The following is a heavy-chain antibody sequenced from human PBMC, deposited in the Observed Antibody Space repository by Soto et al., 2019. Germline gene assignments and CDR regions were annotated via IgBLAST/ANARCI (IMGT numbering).Heavy chain of an antibody. CDR2: IYYSGST. CDR3: ARHYSSGSRNWFDP. J-gene: IGHJ5*02. Sequence: PSETLSLTCSVSGGSINSSSYFWGWVRQPPWKGLEWIGSIYYSGSTYYNPSLRSRVTISVDTSKNQFSLKLSSVTAADTAVFYCARHYSSGSRNWFDPWGQGTLVNVSS. CDR1: GGSINSSSYF. V-gene: IGHV4-39*01. D-gene: IGHD6-19*01.